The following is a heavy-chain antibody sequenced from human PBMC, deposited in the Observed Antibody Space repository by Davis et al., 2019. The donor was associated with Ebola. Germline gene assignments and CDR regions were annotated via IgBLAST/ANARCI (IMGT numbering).Heavy chain of an antibody. V-gene: IGHV3-7*03. Sequence: PGGSLRLSCAASGFTFSSYWMSWVRQAPGKGLEWVANIKQDGSEKYYVDSVKGRFTISRDNAKNSLYLQMNSLRAEDTAVYYCARELPTVITEHDAFDIWGQGTMVTVSS. CDR1: GFTFSSYW. J-gene: IGHJ3*02. D-gene: IGHD4-17*01. CDR3: ARELPTVITEHDAFDI. CDR2: IKQDGSEK.